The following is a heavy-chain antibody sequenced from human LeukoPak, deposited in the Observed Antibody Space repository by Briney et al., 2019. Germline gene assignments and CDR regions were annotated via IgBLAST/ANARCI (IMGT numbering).Heavy chain of an antibody. Sequence: SETLSLTCTVSCGSISSGGYYWNWIRQHPGKGLEWIGNVYYSGSTDYNPSLRSRVTISVDTSKNQFSLRVTSVTAADTAIYYCARDLTGLNWLDLWGQGTLVTVSS. V-gene: IGHV4-31*03. CDR3: ARDLTGLNWLDL. D-gene: IGHD3-9*01. CDR2: VYYSGST. CDR1: CGSISSGGYY. J-gene: IGHJ5*02.